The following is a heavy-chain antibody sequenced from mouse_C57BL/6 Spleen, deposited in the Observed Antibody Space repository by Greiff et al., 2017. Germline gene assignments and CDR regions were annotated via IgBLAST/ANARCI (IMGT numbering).Heavy chain of an antibody. CDR1: GYTFTSYW. Sequence: QVQLQQPGAELVMPGASVKLSCKASGYTFTSYWMHWVKQRPGQGLEWIGEIDPSDSYTNYNQKFKGKSTLTVDKSSSTAYMQLSSLTSEDSAVYYCARTYYYGSSRYAMDYWGQGTSGTVSS. V-gene: IGHV1-69*01. D-gene: IGHD1-1*01. J-gene: IGHJ4*01. CDR2: IDPSDSYT. CDR3: ARTYYYGSSRYAMDY.